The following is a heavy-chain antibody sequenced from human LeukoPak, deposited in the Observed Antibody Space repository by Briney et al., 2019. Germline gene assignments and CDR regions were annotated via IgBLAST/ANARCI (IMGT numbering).Heavy chain of an antibody. V-gene: IGHV3-15*01. CDR1: GFTFSNAW. CDR3: TTVIAAAGFDY. J-gene: IGHJ4*02. D-gene: IGHD6-13*01. CDR2: IKSKTDGGTT. Sequence: GGSLRLSCAASGFTFSNAWMSWVRQAPGKALEWVGRIKSKTDGGTTDYAASVKGRFTISRDDSKNTLYLQMNSLKTEDTAVYYCTTVIAAAGFDYWGQGTLVTVSS.